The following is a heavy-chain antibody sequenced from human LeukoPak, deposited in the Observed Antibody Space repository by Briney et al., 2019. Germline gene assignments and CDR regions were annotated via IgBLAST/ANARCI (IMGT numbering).Heavy chain of an antibody. Sequence: GGSLRLSCAASGFTFSSYWMHWVRQAPGKGLVWVSRIKSDGSTTTYADSVKGRFTISRDNAKNTLYLQMNSLRAEDTAVYYCARVVDTHFDYWGQGTLVTVPS. CDR3: ARVVDTHFDY. CDR1: GFTFSSYW. V-gene: IGHV3-74*01. D-gene: IGHD5-18*01. J-gene: IGHJ4*02. CDR2: IKSDGSTT.